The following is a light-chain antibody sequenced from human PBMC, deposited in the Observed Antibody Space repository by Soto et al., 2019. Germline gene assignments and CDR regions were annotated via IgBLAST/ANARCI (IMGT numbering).Light chain of an antibody. CDR1: QSISSGY. CDR2: GAS. Sequence: EVLLTQSPGTLSLSPGERATLSCRASQSISSGYLAWYQQKPGQAPRLLIFGASSRATDVPDRFSGSGSGTDFTLTISRLEPEDFAVYYCQQFRTFGPGTKVDIK. J-gene: IGKJ3*01. V-gene: IGKV3-20*01. CDR3: QQFRT.